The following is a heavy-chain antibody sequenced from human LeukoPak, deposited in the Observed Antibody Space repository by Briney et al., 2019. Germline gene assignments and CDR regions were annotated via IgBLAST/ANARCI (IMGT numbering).Heavy chain of an antibody. CDR3: ARHMAAANWFDP. J-gene: IGHJ5*02. CDR1: GGSISSYY. D-gene: IGHD6-13*01. CDR2: IYYSGST. V-gene: IGHV4-59*08. Sequence: PSETLSLTCTVSGGSISSYYWSWIRQPPGKGLEWIGYIYYSGSTNYNPSLKSRVTISVDTSKNQFSLKLSSVTAADTAVYYCARHMAAANWFDPWGQGTLVTVSS.